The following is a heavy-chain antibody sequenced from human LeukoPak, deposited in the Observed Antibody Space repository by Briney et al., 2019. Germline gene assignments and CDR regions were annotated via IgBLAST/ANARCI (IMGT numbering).Heavy chain of an antibody. J-gene: IGHJ4*02. CDR2: IYTSGST. CDR1: GGSISSYY. V-gene: IGHV4-4*07. D-gene: IGHD4-11*01. CDR3: ARGAMTTVKTYYFDY. Sequence: SETLSLXCTVSGGSISSYYWSWIRQPAGKGLEWIGRIYTSGSTNYNPSLKSRVTMSVDTSKNQFSLKLSSVTAADTAVYYCARGAMTTVKTYYFDYWGQGTLVTVSS.